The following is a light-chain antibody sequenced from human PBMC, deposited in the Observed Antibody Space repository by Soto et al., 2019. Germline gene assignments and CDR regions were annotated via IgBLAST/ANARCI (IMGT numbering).Light chain of an antibody. J-gene: IGLJ2*01. CDR1: SSNIGRFY. CDR2: RDN. CDR3: AAWDDSLSCPV. V-gene: IGLV1-47*01. Sequence: QSVLTQPPSASGTPGQRVTISCSGSSSNIGRFYVYWYQHLPGTAPKLLIYRDNQRPSGVPDRFSGSKSGTSASLAISGLRSEDEADYYCAAWDDSLSCPVFGGGTKLTVL.